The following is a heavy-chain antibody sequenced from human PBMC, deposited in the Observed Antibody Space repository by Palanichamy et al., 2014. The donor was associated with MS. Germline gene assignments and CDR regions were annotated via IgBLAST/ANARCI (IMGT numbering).Heavy chain of an antibody. J-gene: IGHJ2*01. CDR2: VNQGGRT. D-gene: IGHD1-26*01. CDR3: ARLSGSHRPWKFDL. V-gene: IGHV4-34*02. CDR1: GDSPSYY. Sequence: QVQLQQWGAGLLKPSETLSLTCAVSGDSPSYYWTWVRQPPGKGLEWIGEVNQGGRTIYHPAFQSRVTISLDRSKSQSSLELTSVIAADTAVYFCARLSGSHRPWKFDLWGRGSLGSVSS.